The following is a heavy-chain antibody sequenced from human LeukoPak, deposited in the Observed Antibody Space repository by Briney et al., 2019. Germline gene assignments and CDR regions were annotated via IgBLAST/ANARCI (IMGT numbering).Heavy chain of an antibody. D-gene: IGHD6-6*01. CDR3: ARAGQFISARPISFDY. V-gene: IGHV4-59*01. CDR2: IYYSGST. Sequence: SETLSLTCTVSGGSISNYYWNWIRQPPGKGLEWIGYIYYSGSTNSNPSLKSRVTISVDTSKNQFPLKLSSVTAADTAVYYCARAGQFISARPISFDYWGQGTLVTVSS. J-gene: IGHJ4*02. CDR1: GGSISNYY.